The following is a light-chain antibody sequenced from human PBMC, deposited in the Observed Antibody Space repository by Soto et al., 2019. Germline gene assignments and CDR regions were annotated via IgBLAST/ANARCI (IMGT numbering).Light chain of an antibody. CDR2: DVR. CDR3: CSYAGSYTFVV. V-gene: IGLV2-11*01. Sequence: QSALTQPRSVSGSPGQSVTISCTGTSSDVGGYNYVSWYQQHPGKAPKLMIYDVRKRPSGVPDRFSGSKSGNTASLTISGLQAEDEADYYCCSYAGSYTFVVFGGGTKVTVL. J-gene: IGLJ2*01. CDR1: SSDVGGYNY.